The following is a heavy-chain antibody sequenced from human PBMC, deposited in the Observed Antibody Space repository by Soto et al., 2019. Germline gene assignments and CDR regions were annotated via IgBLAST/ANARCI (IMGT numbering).Heavy chain of an antibody. V-gene: IGHV1-69*13. CDR2: IIPIFGTA. CDR1: GGTFSSYA. J-gene: IGHJ6*02. CDR3: ARPSKDGRGQLDYYYYYYGMDV. Sequence: VASVKVSCKASGGTFSSYAISWVRQAPGQGLEWMGGIIPIFGTANYAQKFQGRVTITADESTSTAYMELSSLRSEDTAVYYCARPSKDGRGQLDYYYYYYGMDVWGQGTTVTVSS. D-gene: IGHD6-6*01.